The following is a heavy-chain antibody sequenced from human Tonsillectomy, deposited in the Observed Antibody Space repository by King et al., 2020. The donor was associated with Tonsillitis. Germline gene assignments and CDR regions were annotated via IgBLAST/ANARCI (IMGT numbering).Heavy chain of an antibody. CDR3: AIDAKHDSHT. Sequence: VQLVESGGLLVQPGGSLRLSCAASGLSFCTYVMGWVRQAPGRGREWCAPIGYNIFQIHYGDSVEGRFSISRDNSRNTFYLQMNSLRFDDTAVSYCAIDAKHDSHTWGQGTLVTVSS. J-gene: IGHJ1*01. CDR2: IGYNIFQI. CDR1: GLSFCTYV. D-gene: IGHD3-3*01. V-gene: IGHV3-23*04.